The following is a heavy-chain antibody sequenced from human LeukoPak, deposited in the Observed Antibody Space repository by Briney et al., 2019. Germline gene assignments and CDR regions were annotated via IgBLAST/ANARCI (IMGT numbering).Heavy chain of an antibody. CDR2: SYYSGST. V-gene: IGHV4-31*03. CDR1: GGTITSGRYY. CDR3: ARATYDLLTGFYLDS. J-gene: IGHJ4*02. D-gene: IGHD3-9*01. Sequence: SETLSLTCSVSGGTITSGRYYSTWLRQYPEKGLEWIGYSYYSGSTHFKPSLKSRATISLDKSKNQFSLNLTSATAADTAVYYCARATYDLLTGFYLDSWGQGTLVTVSS.